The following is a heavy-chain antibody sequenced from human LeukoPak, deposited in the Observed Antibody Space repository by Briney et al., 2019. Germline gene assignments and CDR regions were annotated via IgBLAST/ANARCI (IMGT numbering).Heavy chain of an antibody. CDR3: TKDYCGKFCSAV. V-gene: IGHV3-23*01. J-gene: IGHJ6*02. Sequence: GGSLRLSCAASGFTFSAFGMNWVRQAPGKGLEWVATITNSGGSTYYVDSVKGRFTISRDNSKNTLYLHMNSLRAEDTAKYYCTKDYCGKFCSAVWGQGTTVTVSS. D-gene: IGHD3-9*01. CDR1: GFTFSAFG. CDR2: ITNSGGST.